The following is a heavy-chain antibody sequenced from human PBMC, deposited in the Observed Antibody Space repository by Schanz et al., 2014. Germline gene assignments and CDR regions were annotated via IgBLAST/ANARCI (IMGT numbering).Heavy chain of an antibody. CDR2: IVPIAGIT. V-gene: IGHV1-69*09. CDR3: AREVGLYDRGWFDP. Sequence: QVQVEQSGPEVKKPGSSVKVSCKASGGTFSSDTFSWVRQAPGQGLEWMGRIVPIAGITNYAQRFQGRVTITADKSSDTAYMELSSLRSEDTAVYYCAREVGLYDRGWFDPWGQGTLVTVSS. CDR1: GGTFSSDT. J-gene: IGHJ5*02. D-gene: IGHD3-22*01.